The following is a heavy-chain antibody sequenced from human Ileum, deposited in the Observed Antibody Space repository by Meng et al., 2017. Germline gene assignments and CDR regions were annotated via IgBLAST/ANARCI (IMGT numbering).Heavy chain of an antibody. V-gene: IGHV1-69*13. CDR1: GGTFSNYP. J-gene: IGHJ6*02. Sequence: SVKVSCKASGGTFSNYPLSWVRQGPGQGLEWMGGIIPIYGLTHYAQRFRARLTITADDSTGTAYMELNSLTSADTAVYYCGRPHAPGNTHYAMDVWGPGTAVTVSS. D-gene: IGHD3-10*01. CDR3: GRPHAPGNTHYAMDV. CDR2: IIPIYGLT.